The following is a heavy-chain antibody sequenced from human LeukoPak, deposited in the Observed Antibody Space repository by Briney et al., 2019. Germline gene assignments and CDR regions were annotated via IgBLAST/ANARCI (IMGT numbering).Heavy chain of an antibody. V-gene: IGHV1-8*01. J-gene: IGHJ4*02. CDR3: ARGGIVGATPPSAYDY. CDR1: GYTFTSYD. D-gene: IGHD1-26*01. Sequence: ASVKVSCTASGYTFTSYDINWVRQATGQGLEWMGWMNPNSGNTGYAQKFQGRVTMTRNTSISTAYMELSSLRSEDTAVYYCARGGIVGATPPSAYDYWGQGTLVTVSS. CDR2: MNPNSGNT.